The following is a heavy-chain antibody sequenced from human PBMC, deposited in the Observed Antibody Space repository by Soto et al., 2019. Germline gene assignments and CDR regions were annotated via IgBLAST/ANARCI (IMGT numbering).Heavy chain of an antibody. CDR1: GFTFSSYA. D-gene: IGHD3-22*01. CDR2: ISSNGGST. Sequence: GGSLRLSCSASGFTFSSYAMRWVRQAPGKGLEYVSAISSNGGSTYYADSVKGSFTISRDNSKNTLYLQMSSLRAEDTAVYYCVKDSSSSWFSAFDIWGQGTMVTVSS. V-gene: IGHV3-64D*08. J-gene: IGHJ3*02. CDR3: VKDSSSSWFSAFDI.